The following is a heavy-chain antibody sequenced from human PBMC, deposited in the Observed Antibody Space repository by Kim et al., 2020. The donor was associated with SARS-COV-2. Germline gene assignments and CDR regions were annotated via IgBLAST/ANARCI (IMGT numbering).Heavy chain of an antibody. CDR1: GYTFTSYG. CDR2: ISAYNGNT. V-gene: IGHV1-18*01. Sequence: ASVKVSCKASGYTFTSYGISWVRQAPGQGLEWMGWISAYNGNTNYAQKLQGRVTMTTDTSTSTAYMELRSLRSDDTAVYYCARPQNWSPESGYYYYGMDVWGQGTTVTVSS. J-gene: IGHJ6*02. CDR3: ARPQNWSPESGYYYYGMDV. D-gene: IGHD1-1*01.